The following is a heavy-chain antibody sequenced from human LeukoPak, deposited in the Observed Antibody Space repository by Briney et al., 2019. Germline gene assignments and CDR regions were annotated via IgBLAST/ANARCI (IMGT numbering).Heavy chain of an antibody. CDR2: IRVYNGDT. Sequence: ASVKVSCKASGYTFTSYGISWVRQAPGQGLEWMGWIRVYNGDTNYAQKLQGRVTMTTDTSTSTAYMELSSLKSEDTAVYYCITHPEGAEFWGQGTLVTVSS. D-gene: IGHD1-14*01. CDR3: ITHPEGAEF. V-gene: IGHV1-18*01. CDR1: GYTFTSYG. J-gene: IGHJ4*02.